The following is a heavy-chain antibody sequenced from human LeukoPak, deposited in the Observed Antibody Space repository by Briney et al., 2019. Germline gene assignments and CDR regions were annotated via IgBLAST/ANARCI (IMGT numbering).Heavy chain of an antibody. J-gene: IGHJ4*02. CDR1: GFTFDAYA. D-gene: IGHD6-13*01. Sequence: GGSLRLSCTAFGFTFDAYAMHWVRQVPGKGLGWVSGISFNSGHIGYADSVKGRFTIFRDNAKTSVYLQMSSLTAEDTALYYCAKDMSGSSWYYFDTWGQGTLVTVSS. CDR3: AKDMSGSSWYYFDT. CDR2: ISFNSGHI. V-gene: IGHV3-9*01.